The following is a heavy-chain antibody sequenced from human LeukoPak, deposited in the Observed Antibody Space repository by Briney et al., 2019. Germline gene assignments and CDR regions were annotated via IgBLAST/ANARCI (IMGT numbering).Heavy chain of an antibody. V-gene: IGHV4-59*01. Sequence: PSETLSLTCTVSGGSISGYYGSWVRQPPGKGLEWIGHVYYSGSTNYNPSLKSRITISVDRSKNQFSLKLSSVTAADTAVYYCARAPMTTVPYFDYWGRGALVTVSS. CDR1: GGSISGYY. CDR2: VYYSGST. CDR3: ARAPMTTVPYFDY. J-gene: IGHJ4*02. D-gene: IGHD4-17*01.